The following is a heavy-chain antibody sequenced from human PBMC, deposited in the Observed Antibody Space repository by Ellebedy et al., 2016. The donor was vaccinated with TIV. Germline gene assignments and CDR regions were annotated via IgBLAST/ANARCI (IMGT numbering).Heavy chain of an antibody. CDR1: GFTFSSYS. CDR2: ISSSSSYI. D-gene: IGHD2-2*01. J-gene: IGHJ6*02. V-gene: IGHV3-21*01. Sequence: GESLKISCAASGFTFSSYSMNWVRQAPGKGLEWVSSISSSSSYIYYADSVKGRFTISRDNAKNSLYLQMNSLRAEDTAVYYCARDIGRVPAAMRRDYYYYGMDVWGQGTTVTVSS. CDR3: ARDIGRVPAAMRRDYYYYGMDV.